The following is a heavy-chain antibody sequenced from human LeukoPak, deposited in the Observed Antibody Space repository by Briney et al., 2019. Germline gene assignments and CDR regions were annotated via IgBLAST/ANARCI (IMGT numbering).Heavy chain of an antibody. V-gene: IGHV4-39*01. CDR2: IYYSGIT. J-gene: IGHJ6*03. CDR1: GGSISSSGYY. Sequence: SETLSLTCTVSGGSISSSGYYWGWIRQSPGEGLEWIGNIYYSGITYYNPSLKSRVTISVDTSKKQFSLKLSSVTAADTAVYYCARGGYGSGWDYMDVWGKGTTVTVSS. CDR3: ARGGYGSGWDYMDV. D-gene: IGHD3-10*01.